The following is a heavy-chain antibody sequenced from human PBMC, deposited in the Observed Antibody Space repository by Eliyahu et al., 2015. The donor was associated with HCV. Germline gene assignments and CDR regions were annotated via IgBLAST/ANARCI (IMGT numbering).Heavy chain of an antibody. CDR1: XXPVXSPGCF. J-gene: IGHJ4*02. CDR3: ARSGADDLLTGYYNS. D-gene: IGHD3-9*01. CDR2: IFYSGNT. V-gene: IGHV4-39*01. Sequence: QLQLRESGPGLVKPSXTXSLTXXVSXXPVXSPGCFWAWLRQSPGKGLEWIASIFYSGNTFYNPSLKSRVTISVDTSKNQFSLEVYSVTAADTAVYYCARSGADDLLTGYYNSWGQGTLITVSS.